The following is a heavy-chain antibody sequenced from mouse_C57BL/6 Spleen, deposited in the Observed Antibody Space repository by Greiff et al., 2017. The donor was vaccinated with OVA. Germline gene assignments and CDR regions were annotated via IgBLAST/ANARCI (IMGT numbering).Heavy chain of an antibody. J-gene: IGHJ3*01. Sequence: QVQLKESGAELVKPGASVKISCKASGYTFTDYYINWVQQRPGQGLEWIGKIGPGSGSTYYYEKFKGLATLTADKSSSTAYMQLSSLTSEDSAAYYCAREEMVEGWFAYWGQGTLVTVSA. V-gene: IGHV1-77*01. CDR3: AREEMVEGWFAY. CDR2: IGPGSGST. D-gene: IGHD1-1*02. CDR1: GYTFTDYY.